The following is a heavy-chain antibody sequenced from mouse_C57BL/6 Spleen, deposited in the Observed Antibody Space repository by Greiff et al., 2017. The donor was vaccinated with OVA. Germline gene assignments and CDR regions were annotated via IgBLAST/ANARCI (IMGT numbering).Heavy chain of an antibody. CDR3: ARRYYYGFDY. CDR1: GYTFTDYY. CDR2: INPNNGGT. V-gene: IGHV1-26*01. D-gene: IGHD1-1*01. Sequence: VQLQQSGPELVKPGASVKISCKASGYTFTDYYMNWVKQSRGKSLEWIGDINPNNGGTSYNQKFKGKATLTVDKSSSTAYMELRSLTSEDSAVYYCARRYYYGFDYWGQGTTLTVSS. J-gene: IGHJ2*01.